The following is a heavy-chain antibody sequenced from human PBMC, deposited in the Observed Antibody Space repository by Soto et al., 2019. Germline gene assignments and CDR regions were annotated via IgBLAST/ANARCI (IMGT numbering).Heavy chain of an antibody. Sequence: EVQLVETGGGLIQPGGSLRLSCAASGFTVSNPYMTWVRQPPGKGLECVSVIYTAGGTNYADSVKGRFIISRDNSKNTLYLQMNSLRAEDTAVYYCARALPVAKGGFDPWGQGTLVTVSS. J-gene: IGHJ5*02. CDR3: ARALPVAKGGFDP. CDR1: GFTVSNPY. V-gene: IGHV3-53*02. D-gene: IGHD2-2*01. CDR2: IYTAGGT.